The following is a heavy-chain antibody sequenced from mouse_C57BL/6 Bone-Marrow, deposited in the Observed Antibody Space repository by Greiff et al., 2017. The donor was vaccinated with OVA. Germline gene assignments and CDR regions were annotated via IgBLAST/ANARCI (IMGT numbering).Heavy chain of an antibody. CDR2: IDPSDSET. CDR3: ERRGEPMLQGGYYVDY. D-gene: IGHD3-2*02. J-gene: IGHJ2*01. CDR1: GYTFTSYW. V-gene: IGHV1-52*01. Sequence: VQLQQPGAELVRPGSSVKLSCKASGYTFTSYWMHWVKQRPIQGLEWIGNIDPSDSETHYNQKFKDKATLTVDKSSSTAYMKISSRTSAYCEGYYCERRGEPMLQGGYYVDYWGQGTTRTVSS.